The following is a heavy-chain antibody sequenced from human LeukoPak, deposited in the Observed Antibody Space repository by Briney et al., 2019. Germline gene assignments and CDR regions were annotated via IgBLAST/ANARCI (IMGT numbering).Heavy chain of an antibody. J-gene: IGHJ6*02. CDR2: IIPIFGTA. D-gene: IGHD3-22*01. V-gene: IGHV1-69*13. CDR3: AAGAGYYDSSGYSAYYYYYGMDV. CDR1: GGTFSSYA. Sequence: SVRVSCTASGGTFSSYAISWVRQAPGQGLEWMGGIIPIFGTANYAQKFQCRVTITADESTSTAYMELSSLRTEDTAVYYCAAGAGYYDSSGYSAYYYYYGMDVWGQGTTVTVSS.